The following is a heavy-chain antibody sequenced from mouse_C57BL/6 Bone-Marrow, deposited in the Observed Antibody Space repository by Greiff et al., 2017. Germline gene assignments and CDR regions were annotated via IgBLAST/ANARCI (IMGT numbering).Heavy chain of an antibody. CDR2: IYPGGGYT. J-gene: IGHJ3*01. CDR3: ARGEWLLRFAY. V-gene: IGHV1-63*01. D-gene: IGHD2-3*01. CDR1: GYTFTNYW. Sequence: VQLQESGAELVRPGTSVKMSCKASGYTFTNYWIGWAKQRPGHGLEWIGDIYPGGGYTNYNEKFKGKATFTADTSSNTAYMQLSSLTTEDSAIYYCARGEWLLRFAYWGQGTLVTVSA.